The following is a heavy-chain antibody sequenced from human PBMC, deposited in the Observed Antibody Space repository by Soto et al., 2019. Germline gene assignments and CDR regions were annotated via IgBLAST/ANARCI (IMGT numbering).Heavy chain of an antibody. CDR2: ISSTSTYI. J-gene: IGHJ4*01. CDR3: ARDGRGSSFIFYFDY. Sequence: GGSLRVSCAASGFIFSDYSMDWVRQAPGKGLEWVASISSTSTYISYADSVRGRVTISRDNAKNSLYLQMNSLTAEDTAVYYCARDGRGSSFIFYFDYWGHGTLVTVSS. D-gene: IGHD1-26*01. V-gene: IGHV3-21*01. CDR1: GFIFSDYS.